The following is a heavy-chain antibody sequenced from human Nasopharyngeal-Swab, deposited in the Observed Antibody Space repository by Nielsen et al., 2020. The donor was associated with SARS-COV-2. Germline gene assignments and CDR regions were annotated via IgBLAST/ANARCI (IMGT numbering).Heavy chain of an antibody. CDR2: IIGSGDISGSGGST. Sequence: GESLKISCAASGFTFSSYGMSWVRQAPGKGLEWVAAIIGSGDISGSGGSTYYADSVKGRFTISRDNSKNTVSLQMNSLRAEDTAVYYCAKDLRGPYFFWGQGTLVTVSS. CDR3: AKDLRGPYFF. D-gene: IGHD2/OR15-2a*01. CDR1: GFTFSSYG. V-gene: IGHV3-23*01. J-gene: IGHJ4*02.